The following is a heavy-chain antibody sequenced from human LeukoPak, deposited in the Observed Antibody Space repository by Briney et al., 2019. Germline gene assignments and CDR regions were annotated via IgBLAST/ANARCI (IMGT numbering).Heavy chain of an antibody. CDR1: GFTFSSYG. D-gene: IGHD3-10*01. V-gene: IGHV3-23*01. CDR3: AKDTEYYYGSGSFPFDY. CDR2: ISGSGGST. J-gene: IGHJ4*02. Sequence: GGSLRLSCAASGFTFSSYGMHWVRQAPGKGLEWVSAISGSGGSTYYADSVKGRFTISRDNSKNTLYLQMNSLRAEDTAVYYCAKDTEYYYGSGSFPFDYWGQGTLVTVSS.